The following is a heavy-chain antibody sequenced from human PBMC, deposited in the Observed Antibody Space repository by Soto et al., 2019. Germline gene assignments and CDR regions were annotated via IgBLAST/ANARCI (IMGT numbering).Heavy chain of an antibody. CDR3: AKEKAAAVDY. CDR2: ISDSSSYI. J-gene: IGHJ4*02. D-gene: IGHD6-13*01. Sequence: EVQLVESGGGLVKPGGSLRRSCAASGFTFSSYSMNWVRQAPGKGLEWVSSISDSSSYIYYADSVKGRFTISRDNAKNSLYLQMNSLRAEDTAVYYCAKEKAAAVDYWGQGTLVTVSS. CDR1: GFTFSSYS. V-gene: IGHV3-21*01.